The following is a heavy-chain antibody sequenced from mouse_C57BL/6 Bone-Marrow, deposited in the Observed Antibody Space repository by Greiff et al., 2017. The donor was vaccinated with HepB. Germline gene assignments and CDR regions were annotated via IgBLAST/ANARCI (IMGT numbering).Heavy chain of an antibody. Sequence: VQLKESGAELAKPGASVKLSCKASGYTFTSYWMHWVKQRPGQGLEWIGYINPSSGYTKYNQKFKDKATLTADKSSRTAYMQLSSLTYEDSAVYYGARDYYGPAWFAYWGQGTLVTVSA. CDR2: INPSSGYT. D-gene: IGHD1-1*01. CDR3: ARDYYGPAWFAY. CDR1: GYTFTSYW. V-gene: IGHV1-7*01. J-gene: IGHJ3*01.